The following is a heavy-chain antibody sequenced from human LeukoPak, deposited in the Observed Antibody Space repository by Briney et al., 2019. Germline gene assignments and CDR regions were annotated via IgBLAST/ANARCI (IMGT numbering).Heavy chain of an antibody. CDR3: AKSGRGYCSGGSCSRYASLFY. V-gene: IGHV3-21*01. Sequence: PGGSLRLSCAASGFTFSSYSMNWVRQAPGKGLEWVSSISSSSSYIYYADSVKGRFTISRDNAKNSLYLQMNSLRAGDTAVYYCAKSGRGYCSGGSCSRYASLFYWGQGTLVTVSS. CDR2: ISSSSSYI. CDR1: GFTFSSYS. J-gene: IGHJ4*02. D-gene: IGHD2-15*01.